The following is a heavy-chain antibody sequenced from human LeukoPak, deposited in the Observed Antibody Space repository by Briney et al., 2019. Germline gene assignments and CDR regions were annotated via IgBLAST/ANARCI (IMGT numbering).Heavy chain of an antibody. V-gene: IGHV3-33*01. J-gene: IGHJ4*02. Sequence: GGSLRLSCAASGFTFSSYGMHWVRQAPGKGLEWVAVIWYDGSNKYYADSVKGRFTISRDNSKNTLYLQINSLRAEDTAVYYCARDPSRQRSGSYSRPHYWGQGTLVTVSS. D-gene: IGHD1-26*01. CDR2: IWYDGSNK. CDR3: ARDPSRQRSGSYSRPHY. CDR1: GFTFSSYG.